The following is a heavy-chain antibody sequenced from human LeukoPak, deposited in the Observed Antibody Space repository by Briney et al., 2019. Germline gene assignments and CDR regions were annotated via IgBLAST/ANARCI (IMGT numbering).Heavy chain of an antibody. CDR3: ARHSSGWWDAFDF. J-gene: IGHJ3*01. CDR2: MKQDGSDK. CDR1: GFTFGSYW. Sequence: GGSLRLSCAASGFTFGSYWMTWVRQAPGKGLEWVANMKQDGSDKYYVDSVKGRFTISRDNAKNSLYLQMNSLRAEDTAVYYCARHSSGWWDAFDFWGQGTMVTVSS. V-gene: IGHV3-7*05. D-gene: IGHD6-19*01.